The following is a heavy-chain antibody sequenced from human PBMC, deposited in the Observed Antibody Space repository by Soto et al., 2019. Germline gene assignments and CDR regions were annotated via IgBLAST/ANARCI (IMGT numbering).Heavy chain of an antibody. CDR2: IWYDGSNK. J-gene: IGHJ6*03. CDR1: GFTFSSYG. CDR3: ARDSINYDFWSGYYNFYYYYYMDV. V-gene: IGHV3-33*01. Sequence: GGSLRLSCAASGFTFSSYGMHWVRQAPGKGLEWVAVIWYDGSNKYYADSVKGRFTISRDNSKNTLYLQMNSLRAEDTAVYYCARDSINYDFWSGYYNFYYYYYMDVWGKGTTVTVSS. D-gene: IGHD3-3*01.